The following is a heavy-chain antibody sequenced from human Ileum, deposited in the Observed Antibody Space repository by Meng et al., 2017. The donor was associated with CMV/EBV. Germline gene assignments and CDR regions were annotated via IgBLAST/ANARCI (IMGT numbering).Heavy chain of an antibody. CDR1: GGTFSSYA. CDR2: IIPIIGIA. J-gene: IGHJ4*02. CDR3: ARAIYYDFWSGYSY. D-gene: IGHD3-3*01. V-gene: IGHV1-69*10. Sequence: SVKVSCKVSGGTFSSYAISRVRQAPAQGLEWMGGIIPIIGIANYAQKFQGRVTITANKSTSTAYKKLSSLRSEDTAVYYCARAIYYDFWSGYSYWGQGTLVTVSS.